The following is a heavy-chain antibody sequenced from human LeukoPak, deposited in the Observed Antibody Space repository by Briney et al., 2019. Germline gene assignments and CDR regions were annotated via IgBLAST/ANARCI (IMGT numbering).Heavy chain of an antibody. J-gene: IGHJ6*02. D-gene: IGHD6-13*01. CDR3: ARDRTATSAAAANYYYGMDV. CDR2: ISSSSSTI. V-gene: IGHV3-48*02. CDR1: DFTFYFYW. Sequence: PGGSLRLSCVASDFTFYFYWMTWVRQAPGKGLEWVSYISSSSSTIYYADSVKGRFTISRDNAKNSLYLQMNSLRDEDTAVYYCARDRTATSAAAANYYYGMDVWGQGTTVTVSS.